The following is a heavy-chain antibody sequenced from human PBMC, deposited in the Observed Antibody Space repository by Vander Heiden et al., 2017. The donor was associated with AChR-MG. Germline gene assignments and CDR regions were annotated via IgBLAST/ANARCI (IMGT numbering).Heavy chain of an antibody. Sequence: QVQLPESGPGLVKPSQTLSLTCTVSGGSISSGSYYWSWIRQPAGKGLEWIGRIYTSGSTNYNPSLKSRVTISVDTSKNQFSLKLSSVTAADTAVYYCAREAGYSSSWYPPFFDYWGQGTLVTVSS. D-gene: IGHD6-13*01. CDR2: IYTSGST. CDR1: GGSISSGSYY. CDR3: AREAGYSSSWYPPFFDY. J-gene: IGHJ4*02. V-gene: IGHV4-61*02.